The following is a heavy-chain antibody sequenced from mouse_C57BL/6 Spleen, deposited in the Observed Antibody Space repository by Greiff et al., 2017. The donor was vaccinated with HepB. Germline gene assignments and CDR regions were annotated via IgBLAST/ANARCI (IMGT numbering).Heavy chain of an antibody. Sequence: QVQLQQPGAELVKPGASVKMSCKASGYTFTSYWITWVKQRPGQGLEWIGDIYPGSGSTNYNEKFKSKATLTVDTSSSTAYMQLSSLTSEDSAVYYGAKGEVSATVVGRWDYAMDYWGQGTSVTVSS. CDR3: AKGEVSATVVGRWDYAMDY. V-gene: IGHV1-55*01. D-gene: IGHD1-1*01. CDR2: IYPGSGST. CDR1: GYTFTSYW. J-gene: IGHJ4*01.